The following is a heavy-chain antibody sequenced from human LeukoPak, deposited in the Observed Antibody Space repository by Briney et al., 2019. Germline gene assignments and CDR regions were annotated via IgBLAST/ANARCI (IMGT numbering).Heavy chain of an antibody. CDR3: AKTGGLVPSYYFDY. Sequence: PGGSLRLSCAASGFTFRSYGMSWVRQAPGKGLEWVSAISGSGGSTYYADSVRGRFTISRDNSKNTLYLQMNSLRAEDTAVYYCAKTGGLVPSYYFDYWGQGTLVTVSS. CDR1: GFTFRSYG. J-gene: IGHJ4*02. V-gene: IGHV3-23*01. CDR2: ISGSGGST. D-gene: IGHD6-6*01.